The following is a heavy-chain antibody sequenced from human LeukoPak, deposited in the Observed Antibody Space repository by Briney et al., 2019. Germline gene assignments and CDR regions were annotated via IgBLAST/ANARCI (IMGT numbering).Heavy chain of an antibody. CDR1: GYMFTGYY. V-gene: IGHV1-2*02. D-gene: IGHD2-15*01. J-gene: IGHJ4*02. CDR2: INPNSGAT. CDR3: ARVDGSPDY. Sequence: ASVKVSCKASGYMFTGYYIHWVRQAPGQGLEWMGWINPNSGATNYAQKFQGRVTMTRDTSISTAYMELSRLSSEDTAVYFCARVDGSPDYWGQGTLVTVSS.